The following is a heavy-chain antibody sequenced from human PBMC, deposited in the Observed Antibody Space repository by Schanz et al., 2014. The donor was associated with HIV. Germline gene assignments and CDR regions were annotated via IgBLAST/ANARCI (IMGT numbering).Heavy chain of an antibody. Sequence: QVHLVESGGGVVQPGRSLRLSCVASGFSFDSFGIHWVRQAPGKGLEWVAVISYDGTNKKFADSVKGRFTISRDNSKNTLYLQINSLRIDDTAVYYCAKDGGSRGRRRGMDVWGQGTTVTVSS. V-gene: IGHV3-30*18. CDR3: AKDGGSRGRRRGMDV. CDR2: ISYDGTNK. D-gene: IGHD3-16*01. J-gene: IGHJ6*02. CDR1: GFSFDSFG.